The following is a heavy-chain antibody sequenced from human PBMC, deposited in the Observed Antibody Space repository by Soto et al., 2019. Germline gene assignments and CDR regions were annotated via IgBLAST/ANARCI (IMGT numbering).Heavy chain of an antibody. Sequence: PSETLSLTCTVSGGSISSYYWSWIRQPPGKGLEWIGYIYYSGSTNYNPSLKSRVTISVDTSKNQFSLKLSSVTAADTAVYYCARLHYQGVRGVIYYYGMDVWGQGTTVTVSS. D-gene: IGHD3-10*01. V-gene: IGHV4-59*08. CDR2: IYYSGST. CDR3: ARLHYQGVRGVIYYYGMDV. CDR1: GGSISSYY. J-gene: IGHJ6*02.